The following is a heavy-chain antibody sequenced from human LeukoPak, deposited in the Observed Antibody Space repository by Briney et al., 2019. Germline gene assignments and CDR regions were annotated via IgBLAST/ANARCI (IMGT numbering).Heavy chain of an antibody. Sequence: GGSLRLSCAASGFTFSDYYMSWVRQAPGKGLEWVSYISSSGSTIYYADSGKGRFTNSRYNDTNSLYLQMNSLRAEDTAVYYCAGDRRGAFDIWGQGTMVTVSS. J-gene: IGHJ3*02. CDR3: AGDRRGAFDI. CDR2: ISSSGSTI. V-gene: IGHV3-11*01. CDR1: GFTFSDYY.